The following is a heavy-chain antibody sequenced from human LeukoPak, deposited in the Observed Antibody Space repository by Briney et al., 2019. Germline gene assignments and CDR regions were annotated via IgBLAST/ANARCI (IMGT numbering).Heavy chain of an antibody. CDR3: ARVDAGNYYGHDF. D-gene: IGHD1-26*01. CDR1: GYTFTCYY. Sequence: ASVKVSCKAAGYTFTCYYMHWVRQAPGQGLERMGWINPNSGGTNYAQKFQGRVTMTRDTSISTAYMELRSLRFDDTAMYYCARVDAGNYYGHDFWGQGTLVTVTS. J-gene: IGHJ4*02. CDR2: INPNSGGT. V-gene: IGHV1-2*02.